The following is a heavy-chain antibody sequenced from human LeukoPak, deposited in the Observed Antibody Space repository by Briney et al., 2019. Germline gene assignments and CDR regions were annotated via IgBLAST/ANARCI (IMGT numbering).Heavy chain of an antibody. J-gene: IGHJ4*02. Sequence: SQTLSLTCAVSGGSISSGGYYWSWIRQHPGKGLEWIGYIYYSGSTYYNPSLKSRVTISVDTSKNQFSLKLSSVTAADTAVYYCARELYYDYVWGSYRYFDYWGQGTLVTVSS. V-gene: IGHV4-31*11. CDR1: GGSISSGGYY. CDR3: ARELYYDYVWGSYRYFDY. CDR2: IYYSGST. D-gene: IGHD3-16*02.